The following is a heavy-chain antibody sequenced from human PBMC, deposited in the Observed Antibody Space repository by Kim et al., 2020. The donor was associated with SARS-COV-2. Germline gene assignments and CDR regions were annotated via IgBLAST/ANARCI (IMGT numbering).Heavy chain of an antibody. CDR2: ISYDGSNK. D-gene: IGHD2-2*02. V-gene: IGHV3-30*18. J-gene: IGHJ4*02. CDR3: AKEHCSSTSCYTYDY. CDR1: GFTFSSYG. Sequence: GGSLRLSCAASGFTFSSYGMHWVRQAPGKGLEWVAVISYDGSNKYYADSVKGRFTISRDNSKNTLYLQMNSLRAEDTAVYYCAKEHCSSTSCYTYDYWGQGTLVTVSS.